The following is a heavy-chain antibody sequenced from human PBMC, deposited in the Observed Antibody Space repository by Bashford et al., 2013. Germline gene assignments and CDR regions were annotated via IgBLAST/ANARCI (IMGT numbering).Heavy chain of an antibody. CDR1: GFIFDDYT. Sequence: HSGGSLRLSCAASGFIFDDYTMNWVRQRPGKGPEWVSTISESATTIYYADSVKGRFTISRDNSMNTLYLQMNSLRAEDTALYYCATRVSISGSYYSPPDYWGQGTLVTVSS. D-gene: IGHD3-10*01. CDR3: ATRVSISGSYYSPPDY. J-gene: IGHJ4*02. V-gene: IGHV3-23*01. CDR2: ISESATTI.